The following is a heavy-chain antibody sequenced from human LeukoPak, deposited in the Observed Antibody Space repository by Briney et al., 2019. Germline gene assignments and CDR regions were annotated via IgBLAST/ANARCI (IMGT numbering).Heavy chain of an antibody. V-gene: IGHV2-5*02. CDR3: AHTGGYDSFDY. CDR2: IYWDDDN. D-gene: IGHD5-12*01. CDR1: GFSLSTTVVG. Sequence: SGPTLVKPTQTLTLTCTFSGFSLSTTVVGVGWIRQPPGKALEWLALIYWDDDNRYSPSLKSRLTITKDTPKSQVVLTMTNMDPVDTATYYCAHTGGYDSFDYWGQGTLVTVSS. J-gene: IGHJ4*02.